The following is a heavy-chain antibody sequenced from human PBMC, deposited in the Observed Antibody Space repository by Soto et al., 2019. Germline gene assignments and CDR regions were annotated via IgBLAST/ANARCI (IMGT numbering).Heavy chain of an antibody. J-gene: IGHJ4*02. D-gene: IGHD2-2*01. CDR1: GDSITTSRYY. V-gene: IGHV4-39*01. Sequence: QLQLQESGPGLVKPSETLSLTCSVFGDSITTSRYYWGWIRQSQQTGLEWIGSIYYSGSTFYNPSLKSRVTISVDTSKNQFSLKLTSVSAADTSLYFCARQTASIVRQGDFDYWGQGTLVTVSS. CDR3: ARQTASIVRQGDFDY. CDR2: IYYSGST.